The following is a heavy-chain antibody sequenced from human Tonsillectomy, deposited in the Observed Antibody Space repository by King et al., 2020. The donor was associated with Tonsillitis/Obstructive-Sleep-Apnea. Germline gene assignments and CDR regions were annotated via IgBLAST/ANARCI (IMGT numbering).Heavy chain of an antibody. Sequence: VQLVESGAEVKKPGESLKISCKGSGYSFTSYWIGWVRQMPGKGLEWMGIIYPDDSDTRYSPSFQGQVTISADKSISPAYLHWSSLKAPDTAMYYCARLTRSSGWFDPWGQGTLVTVSS. J-gene: IGHJ5*02. D-gene: IGHD6-6*01. V-gene: IGHV5-51*03. CDR1: GYSFTSYW. CDR3: ARLTRSSGWFDP. CDR2: IYPDDSDT.